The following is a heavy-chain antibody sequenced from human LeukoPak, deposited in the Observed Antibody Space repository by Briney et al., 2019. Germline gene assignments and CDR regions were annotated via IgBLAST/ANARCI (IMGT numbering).Heavy chain of an antibody. D-gene: IGHD3-3*01. Sequence: ASVKVSCKASGYTFTSYGISWMRQAPGQGLEWMGWISAYNGNTKYAQKLQGRVTMTTDTSTSTAYMELRSLRSDDTAVYYCVRDRSLSDNFWSGYSKYYFDYWGQGTLLTVSS. J-gene: IGHJ4*02. CDR2: ISAYNGNT. CDR3: VRDRSLSDNFWSGYSKYYFDY. V-gene: IGHV1-18*01. CDR1: GYTFTSYG.